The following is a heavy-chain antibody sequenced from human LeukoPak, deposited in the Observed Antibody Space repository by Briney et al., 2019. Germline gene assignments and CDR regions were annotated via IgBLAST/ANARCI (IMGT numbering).Heavy chain of an antibody. CDR1: GFSVNDFY. Sequence: KPGGSLRLPCAASGFSVNDFYMSWIRQSPGKGLEWISDSSSHGTNVYYADSVKGRFTISRDNAKNSLELQMNSLRAEDTAVYYCAREGIRAGDTLLYYYMDVWGKGTTVTVSS. J-gene: IGHJ6*03. CDR2: SSSHGTNV. CDR3: AREGIRAGDTLLYYYMDV. V-gene: IGHV3-11*04. D-gene: IGHD6-13*01.